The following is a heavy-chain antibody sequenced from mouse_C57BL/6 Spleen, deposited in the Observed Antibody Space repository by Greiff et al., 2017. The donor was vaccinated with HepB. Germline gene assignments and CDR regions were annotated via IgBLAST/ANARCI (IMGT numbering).Heavy chain of an antibody. V-gene: IGHV1-4*01. J-gene: IGHJ1*03. CDR2: INPSSGYT. Sequence: VQLQQSGAELARPGASVKMSCKASGYTFTSYTMHWVKQRPGQGLEWIGYINPSSGYTKYNQKFKDKATLTADKSSSTAYMQLSSLTSADSAVYSCARGWDYYYGSNGYFDVWGTGTTVTVSS. CDR3: ARGWDYYYGSNGYFDV. D-gene: IGHD1-1*01. CDR1: GYTFTSYT.